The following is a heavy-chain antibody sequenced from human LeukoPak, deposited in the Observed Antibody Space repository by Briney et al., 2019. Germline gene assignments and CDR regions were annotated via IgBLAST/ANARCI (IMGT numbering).Heavy chain of an antibody. CDR2: ITDNGGGT. J-gene: IGHJ4*02. Sequence: GGSLRLSCAASGFTFSHYAMSWVRQAPGKGLDWISAITDNGGGTYYADSVKGRFTISRDNSKNTLYLQMNSLRVEGTAVYYCAKGSSASRPYYFDYWGQGTLVTVSS. CDR3: AKGSSASRPYYFDY. CDR1: GFTFSHYA. V-gene: IGHV3-23*01. D-gene: IGHD2-2*01.